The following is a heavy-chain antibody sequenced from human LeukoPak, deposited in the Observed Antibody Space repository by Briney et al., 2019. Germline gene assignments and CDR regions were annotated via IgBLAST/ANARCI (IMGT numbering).Heavy chain of an antibody. CDR3: AREYSGSYWGYYFDY. D-gene: IGHD1-26*01. Sequence: PGGSLRLSCAASGFTFSSYSMNWVRQAPGKGLEWVSSISSSSSYIYYADSVKGRFTISRDNAKNSLYLQMNSLRAEDTAVYYCAREYSGSYWGYYFDYWGQGTLVTVSS. CDR2: ISSSSSYI. J-gene: IGHJ4*02. V-gene: IGHV3-21*01. CDR1: GFTFSSYS.